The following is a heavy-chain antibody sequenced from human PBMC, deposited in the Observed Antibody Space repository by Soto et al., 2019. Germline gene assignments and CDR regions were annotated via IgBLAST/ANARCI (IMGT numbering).Heavy chain of an antibody. D-gene: IGHD6-13*01. CDR2: INPNSGGT. Sequence: ASVKVSCKASGYTFTGYYMHWVRQAPGQGLEWMGWINPNSGGTNYAQKFQGWVTMTRDTSISTAYMELSRLRSDDTAVYYCARDRWGIAAAGDAFDIWGQGTMVTVSS. CDR3: ARDRWGIAAAGDAFDI. V-gene: IGHV1-2*04. J-gene: IGHJ3*02. CDR1: GYTFTGYY.